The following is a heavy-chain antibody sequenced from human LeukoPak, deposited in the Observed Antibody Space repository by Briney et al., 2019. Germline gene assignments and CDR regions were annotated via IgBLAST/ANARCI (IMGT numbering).Heavy chain of an antibody. J-gene: IGHJ3*02. D-gene: IGHD2/OR15-2a*01. CDR3: ARDSMEHPGGDAFDI. V-gene: IGHV3-53*01. CDR1: GFTVSSNY. CDR2: MYVGGNT. Sequence: GGSLRLSCGASGFTVSSNYMSWVRQAPGEGLEWVSVMYVGGNTNYADSVKGRFTISRDNSKNTVFLQMNSLRVDDTAVYYCARDSMEHPGGDAFDIWGQGTMVTVSS.